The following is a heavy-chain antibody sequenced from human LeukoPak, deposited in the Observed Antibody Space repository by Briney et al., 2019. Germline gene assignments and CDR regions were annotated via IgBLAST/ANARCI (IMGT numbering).Heavy chain of an antibody. Sequence: ASVKVSCKASGYTFTSYGISWVRQAPGQGLEWMGWISAYNGNTNYAQKLQGRVTMTTDTSTSTAYMELRSLRSDDTAVYYCAVVGVVTAIRSSNWFVPWGQGTLGTVSS. J-gene: IGHJ5*02. V-gene: IGHV1-18*01. CDR1: GYTFTSYG. CDR3: AVVGVVTAIRSSNWFVP. D-gene: IGHD2-21*02. CDR2: ISAYNGNT.